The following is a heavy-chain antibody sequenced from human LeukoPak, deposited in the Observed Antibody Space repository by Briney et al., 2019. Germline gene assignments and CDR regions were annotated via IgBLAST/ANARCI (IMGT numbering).Heavy chain of an antibody. CDR1: GFTFSDYY. J-gene: IGHJ4*02. V-gene: IGHV3-11*04. CDR3: APGVWFGQECYFDY. Sequence: GSLRLSCAASGFTFSDYYMSWIRQAPGKGLEWVSYISSSGSTIYYADSVKGRFTISRDNAKNSLYLQMNSLRAEDTAVYYCAPGVWFGQECYFDYWGRGTLVTVSS. CDR2: ISSSGSTI. D-gene: IGHD3-10*01.